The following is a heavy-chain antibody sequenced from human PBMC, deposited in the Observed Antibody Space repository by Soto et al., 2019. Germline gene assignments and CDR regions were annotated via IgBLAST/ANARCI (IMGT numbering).Heavy chain of an antibody. D-gene: IGHD5-12*01. J-gene: IGHJ1*01. CDR1: RGSISGTSDY. Sequence: SETLSLTCTVSRGSISGTSDYWAWFRQPPGKGLEWIASSLHTGLTLYNPSLKSRVTISVDTSKNQFSLKLSSVTAADTAVYYCAIANSCYGGPEYFQHWGRGTPDTVSS. V-gene: IGHV4-39*07. CDR3: AIANSCYGGPEYFQH. CDR2: SLHTGLT.